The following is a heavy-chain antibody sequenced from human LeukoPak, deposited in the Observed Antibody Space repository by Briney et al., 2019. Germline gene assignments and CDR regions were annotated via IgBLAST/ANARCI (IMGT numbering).Heavy chain of an antibody. Sequence: GGSLRLSCAASGFTFSSYSMNWVRQAPGKGLEWVSYISSSSSTIYYADSVKGRFTIPRDNAKNSLYLQMNSLRAEDTAVYYCARDPYSSSWYGWFDPWGQGTLVTVSS. CDR3: ARDPYSSSWYGWFDP. V-gene: IGHV3-48*01. CDR2: ISSSSSTI. D-gene: IGHD6-13*01. J-gene: IGHJ5*02. CDR1: GFTFSSYS.